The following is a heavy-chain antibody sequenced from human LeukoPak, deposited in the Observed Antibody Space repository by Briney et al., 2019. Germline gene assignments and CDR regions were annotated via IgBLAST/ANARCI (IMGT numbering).Heavy chain of an antibody. Sequence: SETLSLTCSVSGGSITSGDYRWGWNRQSPGKGLEWIGSFYNRGSPYYNPSLKSRVTISLDTSKNQFSLKLTSVTAADTVIYYCARQFDYWGPGTLVTVSS. CDR3: ARQFDY. CDR1: GGSITSGDYR. V-gene: IGHV4-39*01. J-gene: IGHJ4*02. CDR2: FYNRGSP.